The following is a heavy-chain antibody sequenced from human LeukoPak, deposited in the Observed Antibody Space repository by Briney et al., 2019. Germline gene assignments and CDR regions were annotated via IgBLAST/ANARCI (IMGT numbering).Heavy chain of an antibody. CDR1: GYTFTSYG. V-gene: IGHV1-18*01. CDR3: ARDRSRYSYGWDYFDY. Sequence: ASVKVSCKASGYTFTSYGISWMRQAPGQGLEWMGWISAYNGNTNYAQKLQGRVTMTTDTSTSTAYMELRSLRSDDTAVYYCARDRSRYSYGWDYFDYWGQGTLVTVSS. D-gene: IGHD5-18*01. J-gene: IGHJ4*02. CDR2: ISAYNGNT.